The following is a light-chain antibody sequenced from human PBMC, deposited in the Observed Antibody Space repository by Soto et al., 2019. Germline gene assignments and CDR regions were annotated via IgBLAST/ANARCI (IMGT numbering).Light chain of an antibody. J-gene: IGLJ1*01. V-gene: IGLV2-14*01. CDR2: DVS. Sequence: QSVLTQPASVSGSPGQSITISCTETSSGVGVYNYVSWYQQHPGKVTKLMIYDVSNRPSGVSNRFSGSKSGNTASLTISGLQAEDEADYYCSSYTSSSTPYVFGTGTKATVL. CDR3: SSYTSSSTPYV. CDR1: SSGVGVYNY.